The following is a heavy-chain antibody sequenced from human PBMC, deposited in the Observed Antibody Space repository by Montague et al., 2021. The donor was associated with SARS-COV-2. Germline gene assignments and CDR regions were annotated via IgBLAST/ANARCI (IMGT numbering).Heavy chain of an antibody. CDR1: GGSFSGYY. CDR3: ARVRAVPAAMRIFTLGRSYYGMDV. V-gene: IGHV4-34*01. CDR2: INHSGST. D-gene: IGHD2-2*01. Sequence: SETLSPTCAVYGGSFSGYYWSWIRQPPGKGLEWIGEINHSGSTNYNPSLKSRVTISVDTSKSQFSLNMSSVTAADTAVYYCARVRAVPAAMRIFTLGRSYYGMDVWGQGTTVTVSS. J-gene: IGHJ6*02.